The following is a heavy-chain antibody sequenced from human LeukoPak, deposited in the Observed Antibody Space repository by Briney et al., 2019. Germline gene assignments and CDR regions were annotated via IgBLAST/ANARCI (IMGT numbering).Heavy chain of an antibody. CDR3: ASAYCGGDCYYYGMDV. V-gene: IGHV3-30*04. J-gene: IGHJ6*04. D-gene: IGHD2-21*01. Sequence: PGRSLRLSCAASGFTFSSYAMHWVRQAPGKGLEGVAVISYDGSNKYYADSVKGRFTISRDNSKNTLYLQMNSLRAEDTAVYYCASAYCGGDCYYYGMDVWGKGTTVTVSS. CDR1: GFTFSSYA. CDR2: ISYDGSNK.